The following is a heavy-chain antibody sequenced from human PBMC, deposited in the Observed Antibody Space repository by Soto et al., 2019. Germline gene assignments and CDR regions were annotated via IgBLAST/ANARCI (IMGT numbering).Heavy chain of an antibody. CDR2: ISYTGST. Sequence: SKTLSLTCTVSGGSISSGDHYWSWIRQPPGKGLEWIAYISYTGSTYYNPSLKSRVTISVDTSKNQFSLKLSSVTAADTAVYYCARVCGGDCYSSRGIDYWGQGTLVTVSS. CDR3: ARVCGGDCYSSRGIDY. CDR1: GGSISSGDHY. J-gene: IGHJ4*02. D-gene: IGHD2-21*02. V-gene: IGHV4-30-4*01.